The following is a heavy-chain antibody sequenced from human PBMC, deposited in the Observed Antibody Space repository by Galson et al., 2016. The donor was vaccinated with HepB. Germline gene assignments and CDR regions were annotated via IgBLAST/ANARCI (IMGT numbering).Heavy chain of an antibody. Sequence: SETLSLTCSVSGSSLSSSDWHWAWIRQSPGMGLEWIGSISYGGSTYYNPSLKSRVSMSIDRSKNQFSLRLSSVTAADPAVYYCARLPLLYYGMDVRGQGTTVTVSS. J-gene: IGHJ6*02. CDR3: ARLPLLYYGMDV. CDR2: ISYGGST. V-gene: IGHV4-39*01. D-gene: IGHD2-15*01. CDR1: GSSLSSSDWH.